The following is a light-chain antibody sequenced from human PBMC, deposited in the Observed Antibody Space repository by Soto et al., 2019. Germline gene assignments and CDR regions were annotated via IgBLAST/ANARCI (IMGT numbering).Light chain of an antibody. J-gene: IGKJ2*01. CDR2: GAS. CDR1: QSVSSSS. V-gene: IGKV3-20*01. Sequence: EIVLTQSPGTLSLSPGERATLSCRASQSVSSSSLAWYQQKPGQAPRLLIYGASSRATGIPDRFSGSGSGTDFTLTISRLEPEDFAVDYCQQYSSSPPKYTFGQGTKLEIK. CDR3: QQYSSSPPKYT.